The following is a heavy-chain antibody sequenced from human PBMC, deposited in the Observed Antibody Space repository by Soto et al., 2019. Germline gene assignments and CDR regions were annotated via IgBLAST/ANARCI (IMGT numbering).Heavy chain of an antibody. D-gene: IGHD3-16*02. CDR1: VFPFSSYA. V-gene: IGHV3-23*01. J-gene: IGHJ4*02. CDR2: ISNNGDTA. CDR3: AKSRVFIGAIVTLLDS. Sequence: GGSLRLSCATSVFPFSSYAMVWVRQAAEKGLEWVASISNNGDTAYYADSVKGRFTISRGNSENTLYLQMNGLRADDTALYFCAKSRVFIGAIVTLLDSWGQGTQVTVSS.